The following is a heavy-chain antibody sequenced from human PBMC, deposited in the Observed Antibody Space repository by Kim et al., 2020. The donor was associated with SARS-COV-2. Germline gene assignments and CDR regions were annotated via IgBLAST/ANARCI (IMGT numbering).Heavy chain of an antibody. CDR3: TSGSGVSAAFAFDF. D-gene: IGHD2-2*01. V-gene: IGHV3-30*03. CDR2: ISFDGSKK. Sequence: GGSLRLSCAASGFTFTNYGMHWVRQTPGKGLEWVAFISFDGSKKYYTDSVKGRFTISRDNSQNTLDLQMNSLRPEDTAVYFCTSGSGVSAAFAFDFWGQGTLVAVSS. J-gene: IGHJ4*02. CDR1: GFTFTNYG.